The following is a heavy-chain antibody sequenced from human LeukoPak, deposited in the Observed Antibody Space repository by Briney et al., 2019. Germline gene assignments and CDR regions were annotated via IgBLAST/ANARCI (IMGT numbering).Heavy chain of an antibody. J-gene: IGHJ3*01. V-gene: IGHV4-59*08. Sequence: TSSETLSLTCTVSGGSISSHYWSWIRQPPGKGLEWLGYIYHSGSTNYVPSLKSRVTISVDTSKTHLSLKLSSVTAADTAVYYCARHLTYYDPDAFDLWGQGTMVTVSS. CDR3: ARHLTYYDPDAFDL. CDR2: IYHSGST. D-gene: IGHD3-22*01. CDR1: GGSISSHY.